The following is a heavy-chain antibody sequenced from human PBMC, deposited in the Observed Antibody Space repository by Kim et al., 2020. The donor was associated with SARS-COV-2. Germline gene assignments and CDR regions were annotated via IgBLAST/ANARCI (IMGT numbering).Heavy chain of an antibody. Sequence: STNYNPALKSRVTIPVDTSKNQFSLKRSAVTAADTAVYYCARDQGWHFDYWGQGTLVTVSS. CDR3: ARDQGWHFDY. V-gene: IGHV4-61*02. CDR2: ST. J-gene: IGHJ4*02.